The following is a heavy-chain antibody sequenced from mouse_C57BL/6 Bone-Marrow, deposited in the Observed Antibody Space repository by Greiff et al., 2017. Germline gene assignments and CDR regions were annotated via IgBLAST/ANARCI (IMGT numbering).Heavy chain of an antibody. V-gene: IGHV5-12*01. CDR1: GFTFSDYY. D-gene: IGHD2-3*01. Sequence: DVKLVESGGGLVQPGGSPKLSCAASGFTFSDYYMYWVRQTPEKRLEWVAYISNGGGSTYYPDTVKGRFTISRDNAKNTLYLQMSRLKSEDTAMYYCAREGRWFPWFAYWGQGTLVTVSA. CDR2: ISNGGGST. J-gene: IGHJ3*01. CDR3: AREGRWFPWFAY.